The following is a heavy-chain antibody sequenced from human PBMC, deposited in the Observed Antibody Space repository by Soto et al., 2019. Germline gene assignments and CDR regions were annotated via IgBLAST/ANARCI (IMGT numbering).Heavy chain of an antibody. J-gene: IGHJ4*02. CDR2: FRTGADDGTT. V-gene: IGHV3-23*01. CDR1: GFTFSSYS. Sequence: LRLSCAASGFTFSSYSMSWVRQAPGKGLEWVSGFRTGADDGTTYYADSVKGRFTISRDISKNTLFLQMNSLRAEDTAIYYCAKKVNSGPGSQYFDYWGQGTLVTVS. CDR3: AKKVNSGPGSQYFDY. D-gene: IGHD3-10*01.